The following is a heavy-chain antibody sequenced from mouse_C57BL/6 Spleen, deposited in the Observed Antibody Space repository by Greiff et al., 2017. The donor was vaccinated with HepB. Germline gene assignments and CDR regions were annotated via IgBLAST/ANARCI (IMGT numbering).Heavy chain of an antibody. CDR2: IYPSDSET. D-gene: IGHD1-1*01. V-gene: IGHV1-61*01. CDR3: ARSATGAGFAY. Sequence: VQLQQPGAELVRPGSSVKLSCKASGYTFTSYWMDWVKQRPGQGLEWIGNIYPSDSETHYNQKFKDKATLTVDKSSSTADMQLSSLTSEDSAVYYCARSATGAGFAYWGHGTLVTVSA. J-gene: IGHJ3*01. CDR1: GYTFTSYW.